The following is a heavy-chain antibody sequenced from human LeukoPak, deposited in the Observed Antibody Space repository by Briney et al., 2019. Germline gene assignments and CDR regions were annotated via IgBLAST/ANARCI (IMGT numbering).Heavy chain of an antibody. D-gene: IGHD2-2*01. J-gene: IGHJ4*02. CDR3: ARGVVVPAAHFDY. V-gene: IGHV4-61*02. Sequence: SETLSLTCTVSGGSISSGSYYWSWIRQPAGKGLEWIGRIYTSGSTNYNPSLKSRVTISVDTSKDQFSLKLSSVTAADTAVYYCARGVVVPAAHFDYWGQGTLVTVSS. CDR1: GGSISSGSYY. CDR2: IYTSGST.